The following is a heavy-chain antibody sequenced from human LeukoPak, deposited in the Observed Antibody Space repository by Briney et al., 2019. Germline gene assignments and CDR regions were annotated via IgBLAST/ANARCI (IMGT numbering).Heavy chain of an antibody. CDR1: GGSFSGYY. V-gene: IGHV4-34*01. Sequence: PSETLSLTCAVYGGSFSGYYWSWIRQPPGKGLEWIGSIYYSGSTYYNPSLKSRVTISVDTSKNQFSLKLSSVTAADTAVYYCARTRGAAGTYYYYYMDVWGKGTTVTISS. J-gene: IGHJ6*03. CDR3: ARTRGAAGTYYYYYMDV. CDR2: IYYSGST. D-gene: IGHD6-13*01.